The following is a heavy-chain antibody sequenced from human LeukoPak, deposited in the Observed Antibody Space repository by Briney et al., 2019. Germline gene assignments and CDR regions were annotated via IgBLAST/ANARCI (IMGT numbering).Heavy chain of an antibody. CDR3: ARSAIAVAGYYFDY. D-gene: IGHD6-19*01. V-gene: IGHV3-21*01. CDR1: GFTFSSYS. CDR2: ISSSSSYI. Sequence: PGGSLRLSCAASGFTFSSYSMNWVRQAPGKGLEWVSSISSSSSYIYYADSVKDRFTISRDNAKNSLYLQMNSLRAEDTAVYYCARSAIAVAGYYFDYWGQGTLVTVSS. J-gene: IGHJ4*02.